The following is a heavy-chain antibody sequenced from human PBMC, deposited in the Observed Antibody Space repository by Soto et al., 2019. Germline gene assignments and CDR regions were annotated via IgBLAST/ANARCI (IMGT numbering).Heavy chain of an antibody. J-gene: IGHJ4*02. CDR3: ARRQSSSWYGL. CDR2: IYYSGST. Sequence: SETLSLTCTVSGGSISSSSYYWGWIRQPPGKGLEWIGSIYYSGSTYYNPPLKSRVTISVDTSKNQFSLKLSSVTAADTAVYYCARRQSSSWYGLWGQGTLVTVS. CDR1: GGSISSSSYY. V-gene: IGHV4-39*01. D-gene: IGHD6-13*01.